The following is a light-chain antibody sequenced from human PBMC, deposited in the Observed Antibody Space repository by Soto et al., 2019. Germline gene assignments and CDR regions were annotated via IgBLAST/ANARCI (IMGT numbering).Light chain of an antibody. CDR1: QSISIY. V-gene: IGKV1-39*01. CDR2: GAS. Sequence: EILSAQSPSSLSASLGDRFTITCLSIQSISIYLNWYQLKTGKAPNLLMYGASYLKSGVPTRFSGSGSGTDFTLTISSLQPEDFAIYYCQQTYTTTEITFGQGTRLEIK. J-gene: IGKJ5*01. CDR3: QQTYTTTEIT.